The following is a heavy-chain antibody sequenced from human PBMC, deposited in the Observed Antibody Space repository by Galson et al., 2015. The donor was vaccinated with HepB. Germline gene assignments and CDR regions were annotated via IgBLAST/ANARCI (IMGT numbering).Heavy chain of an antibody. CDR3: AAPSGRGLSSGYGGGIVY. D-gene: IGHD5-12*01. CDR2: IVVGSGNT. Sequence: SVKVSCKASGFTFTSSAMQWVRQARGQRLEWIGWIVVGSGNTNYAQKFQERVTITRDMSTSTAYMELSSLRSEDTAVYYCAAPSGRGLSSGYGGGIVYWGQGTLVTVSS. V-gene: IGHV1-58*02. J-gene: IGHJ4*02. CDR1: GFTFTSSA.